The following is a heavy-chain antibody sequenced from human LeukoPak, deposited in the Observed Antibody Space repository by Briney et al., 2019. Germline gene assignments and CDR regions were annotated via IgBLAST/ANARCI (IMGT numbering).Heavy chain of an antibody. J-gene: IGHJ6*02. V-gene: IGHV4-34*01. Sequence: SETLSLTCAVYGGSFSGYYWSWIRQPPGKGLEWIGEINHSGSTNYNPSLKSRVTISVDTSKNQFSLKLSSVTAADTAVYYCARVLDSSGYYYLLYYYGMDVWAKGPRSPSP. CDR3: ARVLDSSGYYYLLYYYGMDV. D-gene: IGHD3-22*01. CDR2: INHSGST. CDR1: GGSFSGYY.